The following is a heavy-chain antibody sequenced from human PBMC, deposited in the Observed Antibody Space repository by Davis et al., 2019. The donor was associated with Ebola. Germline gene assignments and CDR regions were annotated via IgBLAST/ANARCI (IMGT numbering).Heavy chain of an antibody. CDR3: ARVKLGHDAFDI. Sequence: GESLKISCAASGFTFSDYYMSWIRQVPGKGLEWVSYISSSGSIKNYADSVKGRFTISRDNAKNSLYLQMNSLRAEDTAVYYCARVKLGHDAFDIWGQGTMVTVSS. D-gene: IGHD7-27*01. V-gene: IGHV3-11*01. CDR1: GFTFSDYY. J-gene: IGHJ3*02. CDR2: ISSSGSIK.